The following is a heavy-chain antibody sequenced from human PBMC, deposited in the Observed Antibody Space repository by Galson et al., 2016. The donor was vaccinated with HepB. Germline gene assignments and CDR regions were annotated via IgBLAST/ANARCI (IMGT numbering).Heavy chain of an antibody. V-gene: IGHV3-74*01. CDR2: ILRDERF. Sequence: SLRLSCAMSGLTFSNYWMHWVRQAPGKGLVWVSRILRDERFYADSVKGRFTISTDNAKNTVYLQMNSLRAEDTAVYYCVGDRISWHWGQGTLVTVSS. J-gene: IGHJ4*02. CDR3: VGDRISWH. CDR1: GLTFSNYW.